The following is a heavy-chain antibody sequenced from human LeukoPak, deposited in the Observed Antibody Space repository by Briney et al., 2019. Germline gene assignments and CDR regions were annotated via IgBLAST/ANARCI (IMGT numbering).Heavy chain of an antibody. CDR3: ATMDSSSGPRSYYYYYGMDV. D-gene: IGHD6-6*01. Sequence: ASVKVSCKVSGYTLTELSMHWVRQAPGKGLEWMGGFDPEDGETIYAQKFQGRVTMTEDTSTDTAYMELSSLRSEDTAVYYCATMDSSSGPRSYYYYYGMDVWGQGTTVTVSS. CDR1: GYTLTELS. V-gene: IGHV1-24*01. CDR2: FDPEDGET. J-gene: IGHJ6*02.